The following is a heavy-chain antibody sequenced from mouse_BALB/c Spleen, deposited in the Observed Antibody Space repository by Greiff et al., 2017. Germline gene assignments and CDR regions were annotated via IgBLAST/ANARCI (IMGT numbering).Heavy chain of an antibody. J-gene: IGHJ2*01. CDR3: ARSGGPYYFDY. CDR1: GYTFSSYW. CDR2: ILPGSGST. Sequence: QVQLKESGAELMKPGASVKISCKATGYTFSSYWIEWVKQRPGHGLEWIGEILPGSGSTNYNEKFKGKATFTADTSSNTAYMQLSSLTSEDSAVYYCARSGGPYYFDYWGQGTTLTVSS. V-gene: IGHV1-9*01.